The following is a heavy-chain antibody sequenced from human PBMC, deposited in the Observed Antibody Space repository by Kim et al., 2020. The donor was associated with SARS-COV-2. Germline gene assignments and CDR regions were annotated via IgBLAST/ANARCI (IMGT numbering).Heavy chain of an antibody. J-gene: IGHJ6*02. D-gene: IGHD3-10*01. V-gene: IGHV3-30*18. CDR3: AKDPTGGRRGLYYYGMDV. CDR1: GFTFSSYG. CDR2: ISYDGSNK. Sequence: GGSLRLSCAASGFTFSSYGMHWVRQAPGKGLEWVAVISYDGSNKYYADSVKGRFTISRDNSKNTLYLQMNSLRAEDTAVYYCAKDPTGGRRGLYYYGMDVWGQGTTVTVSS.